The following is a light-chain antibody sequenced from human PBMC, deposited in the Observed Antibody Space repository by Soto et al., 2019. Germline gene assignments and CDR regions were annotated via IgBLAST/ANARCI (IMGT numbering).Light chain of an antibody. CDR3: LQYKNWPRT. Sequence: ETVMTQSPATLSVSPGERATLSCRASESVSSNLVWYQQKPGQAPRLLIYGASTRVTGIPARLSGSGSGTEFTLTISSLQSEDFVVSYYLQYKNWPRTFGQGTKVDIK. CDR2: GAS. J-gene: IGKJ1*01. CDR1: ESVSSN. V-gene: IGKV3-15*01.